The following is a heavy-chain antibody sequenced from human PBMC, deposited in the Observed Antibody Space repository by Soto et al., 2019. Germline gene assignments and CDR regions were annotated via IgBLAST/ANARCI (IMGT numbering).Heavy chain of an antibody. CDR3: AGALRGYSYGINAFDI. J-gene: IGHJ3*02. V-gene: IGHV3-21*01. Sequence: PGWSLRLACASSGFAFISYSMNWVRQAPGKGLEWVSSISSSSSYIYYADSVKGRFTISRDNAKNSLYLQMNSLRAEDTAVYYCAGALRGYSYGINAFDIWGQGTMVTVSS. CDR2: ISSSSSYI. CDR1: GFAFISYS. D-gene: IGHD5-18*01.